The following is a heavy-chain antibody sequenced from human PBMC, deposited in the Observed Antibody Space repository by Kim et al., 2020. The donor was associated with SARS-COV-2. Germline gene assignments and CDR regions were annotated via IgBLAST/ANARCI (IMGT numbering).Heavy chain of an antibody. V-gene: IGHV4-61*01. J-gene: IGHJ4*02. D-gene: IGHD3-22*01. CDR1: GGSVSSGSYY. CDR2: IYYSGST. Sequence: SETLSLTCTVSGGSVSSGSYYWSWIRQPPGKGLEWIGYIYYSGSTNYNPSLKSRVTISVDTSKNQFSLKLSSVTAADTAVYYCARVSDSSGYPNLFDYWGQGTLVTVSS. CDR3: ARVSDSSGYPNLFDY.